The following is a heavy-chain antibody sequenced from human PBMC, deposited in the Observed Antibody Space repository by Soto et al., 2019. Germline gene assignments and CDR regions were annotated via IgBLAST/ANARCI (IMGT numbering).Heavy chain of an antibody. V-gene: IGHV3-30*18. Sequence: GGSLRLSCAASGFTFSSYGMHWVRQAPGKGLEWVAVISYDGSNKYYADSVKGRFTISRDNSKNTLYLQMNSLRAEDTAVYYCAKSTIPSPDTQVYWGQGTLVTVSS. CDR1: GFTFSSYG. CDR3: AKSTIPSPDTQVY. J-gene: IGHJ4*02. CDR2: ISYDGSNK. D-gene: IGHD2-2*01.